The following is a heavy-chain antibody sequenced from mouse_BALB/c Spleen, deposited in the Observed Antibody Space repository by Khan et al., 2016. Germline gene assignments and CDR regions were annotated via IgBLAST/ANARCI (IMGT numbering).Heavy chain of an antibody. CDR2: IWWNDNN. D-gene: IGHD4-1*01. CDR1: GFSLNTYGIG. J-gene: IGHJ3*01. CDR3: ARIARWDGAI. V-gene: IGHV8-11*01. Sequence: QVTLKESGPGILQPSQTLSLTCSFSGFSLNTYGIGVGWIRQPSGKGLEWLAHIWWNDNNSYNTALKSRPTISKDTPNNQVFLKIASVDTADTATCCCARIARWDGAIWGQGTLVTVSA.